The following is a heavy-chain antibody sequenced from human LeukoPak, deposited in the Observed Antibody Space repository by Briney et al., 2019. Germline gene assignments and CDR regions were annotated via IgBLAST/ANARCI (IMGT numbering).Heavy chain of an antibody. CDR2: IYYSWSA. CDR1: GGSISSSSYY. Sequence: PSETLSLTCTVSGGSISSSSYYWGWIRQPPGKALEWIGSIYYSWSAYYNPSLKSRVTISVDTSKNQFSLKLSSVTAADTAVYYCARAVQGAWIQLWQLYYFDYWGQGTLVTVSS. CDR3: ARAVQGAWIQLWQLYYFDY. J-gene: IGHJ4*02. V-gene: IGHV4-39*07. D-gene: IGHD5-18*01.